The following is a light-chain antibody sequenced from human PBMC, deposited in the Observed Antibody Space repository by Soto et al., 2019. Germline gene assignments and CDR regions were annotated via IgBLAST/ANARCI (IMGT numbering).Light chain of an antibody. J-gene: IGLJ1*01. Sequence: QSALTQPRSVSGSPGQSVTISCTGTSSDVGGYNYVSWYQQHPGKAPKLMIYDVSKRPSGVPDRVSGSKSGNTASLTISGLQADDEADYYCCSYAGSSSHVFGTGTKLTVL. CDR3: CSYAGSSSHV. CDR2: DVS. CDR1: SSDVGGYNY. V-gene: IGLV2-11*01.